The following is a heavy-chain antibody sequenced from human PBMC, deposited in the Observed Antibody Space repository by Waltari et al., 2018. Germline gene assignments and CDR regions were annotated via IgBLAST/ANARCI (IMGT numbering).Heavy chain of an antibody. J-gene: IGHJ6*02. CDR2: ISNSGST. CDR3: ARDGRDFYGMDV. V-gene: IGHV4-39*07. Sequence: QLQLQESGPGLVKPSEPLSLPCPVSSGPILRSTYFWGWIRQSPGKGLEWIGSISNSGSTYYNPSLKSRVTISLDTSKNQFSLKVSSVTGADTAVYYCARDGRDFYGMDVWGQGTTVTVSS. CDR1: SGPILRSTYF. D-gene: IGHD3-3*01.